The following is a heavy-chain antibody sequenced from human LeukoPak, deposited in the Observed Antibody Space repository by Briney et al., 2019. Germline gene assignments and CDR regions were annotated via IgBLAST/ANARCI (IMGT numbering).Heavy chain of an antibody. CDR3: ARIAVAGTGADAFDI. CDR1: GFSLSTSGMC. Sequence: ESGPALVKPTQTLTLTCTFSGFSLSTSGMCVSWIRQPPGKALEWLARTDWDDDKYYSTSLKTRLTISKDTSKNQVVLTMTNMDPVDTATYYCARIAVAGTGADAFDIWGQGTMVTVSS. J-gene: IGHJ3*02. D-gene: IGHD6-19*01. V-gene: IGHV2-70*11. CDR2: TDWDDDK.